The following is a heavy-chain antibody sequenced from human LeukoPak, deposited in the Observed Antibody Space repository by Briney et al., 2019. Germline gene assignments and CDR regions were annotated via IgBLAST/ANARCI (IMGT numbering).Heavy chain of an antibody. CDR1: GFTFSSYD. V-gene: IGHV3-23*01. Sequence: GGSLRLSCAASGFTFSSYDMSWVRQAPGSGLEWVSGITGSGGSTYYADSVKGRFTISRDNAKNSLYLQMNSLRAEDTAVYYCARPVLPKIFDIWGQGTMVTVSS. CDR3: ARPVLPKIFDI. CDR2: ITGSGGST. J-gene: IGHJ3*02.